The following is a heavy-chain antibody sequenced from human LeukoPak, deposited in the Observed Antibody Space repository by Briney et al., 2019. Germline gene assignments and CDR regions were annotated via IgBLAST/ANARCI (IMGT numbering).Heavy chain of an antibody. CDR1: GGSISSYY. D-gene: IGHD5-18*01. CDR2: IYTSGST. Sequence: SETLSLTCTVSGGSISSYYWSWIRQPAGKGLEWIGRIYTSGSTTYNSSLKSRVTMSVDTSKNQFSLKLRSVTAGDTAVYYCARDVGGYNYGYSPDYWGQGTLVSVSS. J-gene: IGHJ4*02. V-gene: IGHV4-4*07. CDR3: ARDVGGYNYGYSPDY.